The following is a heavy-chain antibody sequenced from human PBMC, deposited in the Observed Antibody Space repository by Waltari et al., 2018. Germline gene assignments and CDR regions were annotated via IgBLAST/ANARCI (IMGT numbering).Heavy chain of an antibody. J-gene: IGHJ3*01. V-gene: IGHV4-39*01. CDR2: VSYSGTT. CDR1: GVSITSNRHY. CDR3: ATYIGASVGTAAFDV. Sequence: QLQLQESGPRLVRPSETLSLICRVSGVSITSNRHYWAWIRQSPGQGLEWSGTVSYSGTTYMSPSLKSRVSVSRDTSKNQVSLILGSVTAADMAVYYCATYIGASVGTAAFDVWGQGTMVTVSS. D-gene: IGHD5-12*01.